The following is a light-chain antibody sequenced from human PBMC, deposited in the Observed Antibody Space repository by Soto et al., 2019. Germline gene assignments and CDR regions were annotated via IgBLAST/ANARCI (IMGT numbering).Light chain of an antibody. CDR3: SSYAGSKGV. J-gene: IGLJ1*01. CDR2: EVS. CDR1: SSDVGGYNY. V-gene: IGLV2-8*01. Sequence: QSVLTRPPSASGSPGQSVTISCTGTSSDVGGYNYVSWYQQHPGKAPKLMIYEVSKRPSGVPDRFSGSKSGNTASLTVSGLQAEDEADYYCSSYAGSKGVFGTGTRAPS.